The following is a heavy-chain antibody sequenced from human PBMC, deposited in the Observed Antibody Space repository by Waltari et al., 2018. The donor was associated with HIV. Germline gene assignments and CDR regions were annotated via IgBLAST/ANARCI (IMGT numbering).Heavy chain of an antibody. CDR2: IKQDGSEK. V-gene: IGHV3-7*01. Sequence: EVQLVESGGGLVQPVGSLILSCAASGFTFSTHWLTWVRQAPGKGLEWLANIKQDGSEKYYADSVKGRFTVSRDNNKKSLYLQMSSLRAEDTAVYYCARDLKDYDFWSPVDVWGQGTTVTVSS. J-gene: IGHJ6*02. D-gene: IGHD3-3*01. CDR3: ARDLKDYDFWSPVDV. CDR1: GFTFSTHW.